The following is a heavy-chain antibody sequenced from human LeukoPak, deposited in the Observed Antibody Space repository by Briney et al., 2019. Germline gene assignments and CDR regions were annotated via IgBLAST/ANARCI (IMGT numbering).Heavy chain of an antibody. D-gene: IGHD6-19*01. CDR3: ARRIAVAGHFDY. Sequence: SETLSLTCTVSGDSITNSWWSWVRQSPGKGLEWIGYIYATGTTNYNPSLMSRVTFSVDKSKNQFSLRLSSVTAADTAVYYCARRIAVAGHFDYWGQGTLVTVSS. V-gene: IGHV4-4*09. CDR2: IYATGTT. J-gene: IGHJ4*02. CDR1: GDSITNSW.